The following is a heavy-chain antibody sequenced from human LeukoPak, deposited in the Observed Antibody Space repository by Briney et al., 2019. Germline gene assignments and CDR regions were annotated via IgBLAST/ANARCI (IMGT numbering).Heavy chain of an antibody. J-gene: IGHJ4*02. D-gene: IGHD3-22*01. CDR1: GFAFGSYA. CDR2: ISHDGDNT. CDR3: AKDRFLTYYYDSSGFDY. V-gene: IGHV3-30-3*01. Sequence: PGTSLRLSCEASGFAFGSYAMHWVRQAPGRGLEWVAVISHDGDNTNSGESVRGRFTLSRDNLKNTLYLQMNSLRAEDTAVYYCAKDRFLTYYYDSSGFDYWGQGTLVTVSS.